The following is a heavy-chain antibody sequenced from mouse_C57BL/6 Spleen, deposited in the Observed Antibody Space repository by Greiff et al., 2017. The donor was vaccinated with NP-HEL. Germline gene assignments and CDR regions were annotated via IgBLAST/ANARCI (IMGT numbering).Heavy chain of an antibody. D-gene: IGHD2-5*01. V-gene: IGHV1-7*01. Sequence: QVQLKQSGAELAKPGASVKLSCKASGYTFTSYWMHWVKQRPGQGLEWIGYINPSSGYTKYNQKFKDKATLTEDKSSSTAYMQLSSRTYEDSAVYYCANSNYSWFAYWGQGTLVTVSA. J-gene: IGHJ3*01. CDR2: INPSSGYT. CDR3: ANSNYSWFAY. CDR1: GYTFTSYW.